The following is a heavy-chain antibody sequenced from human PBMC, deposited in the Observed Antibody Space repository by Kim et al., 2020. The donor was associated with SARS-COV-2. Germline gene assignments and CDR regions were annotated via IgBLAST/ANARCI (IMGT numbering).Heavy chain of an antibody. CDR3: AKGSRYDSYYDFWSGQGGFSADDY. Sequence: GGSLRLSCAASGFTFSSYAMSWVRQAPGKGLEWVSAISGSGGSTYYADSVKGRFTISRDNSKNTLYLQMNSLRAEDTAVYYCAKGSRYDSYYDFWSGQGGFSADDYWGQGTLVTVSS. D-gene: IGHD3-3*01. CDR2: ISGSGGST. CDR1: GFTFSSYA. V-gene: IGHV3-23*01. J-gene: IGHJ4*02.